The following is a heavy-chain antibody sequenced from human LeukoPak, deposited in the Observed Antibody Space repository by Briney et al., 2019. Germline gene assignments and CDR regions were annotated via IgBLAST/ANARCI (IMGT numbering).Heavy chain of an antibody. V-gene: IGHV4-39*01. CDR2: IYYSGNT. D-gene: IGHD5-12*01. CDR1: GGSISSSSYY. J-gene: IGHJ4*02. CDR3: ARHFHGSGYVDDF. Sequence: SETLSLTCTVSGGSISSSSYYWGWIRQPPGKGLEWIASIYYSGNTHYNPSLRSRVTISVDTSTNQFSLKLSSATAADTAVYYCARHFHGSGYVDDFWGQGTLVTVSS.